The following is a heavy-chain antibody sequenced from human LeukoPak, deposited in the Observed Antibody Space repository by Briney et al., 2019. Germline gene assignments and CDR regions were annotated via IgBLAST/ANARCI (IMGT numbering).Heavy chain of an antibody. V-gene: IGHV4-39*01. Sequence: PSETLSLTCSVSDGSINSGSFYWAWIRQPPGKGLEWIGSAYYSGSTYYNPSLKSRVTISVDTSKNQFSLKLSSVTAADTAVYYCARRRDGYNQGYFDYWGQGTLVTVSS. J-gene: IGHJ4*02. D-gene: IGHD5-24*01. CDR3: ARRRDGYNQGYFDY. CDR2: AYYSGST. CDR1: DGSINSGSFY.